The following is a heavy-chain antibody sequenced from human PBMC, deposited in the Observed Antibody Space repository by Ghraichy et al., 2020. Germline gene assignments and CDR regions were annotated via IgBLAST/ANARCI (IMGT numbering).Heavy chain of an antibody. D-gene: IGHD2-2*01. Sequence: SETLSLTCAVYGGSFSGYYWSWIRQPPGKGLEWIGEINHSGSTNYNPSLKSRVTISVDTSKNQFSLKLSSVTAADTAVYYCARVPRRINIVVVPAAHTRYMDVWGKGTTVTVSS. J-gene: IGHJ6*03. V-gene: IGHV4-34*01. CDR2: INHSGST. CDR3: ARVPRRINIVVVPAAHTRYMDV. CDR1: GGSFSGYY.